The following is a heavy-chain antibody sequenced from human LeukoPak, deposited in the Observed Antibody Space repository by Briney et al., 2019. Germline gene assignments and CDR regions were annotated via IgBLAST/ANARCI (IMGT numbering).Heavy chain of an antibody. Sequence: SVKVSCKASGGTFSSYAISWVRQAPGQGLEWMGGIIPIFGTANYAQKFQGRVTITADESTSTAYMELSSLRSEDTAVYYCARGAPQLVPEYYYYYDMDVWGQGTTVTVSS. J-gene: IGHJ6*02. CDR1: GGTFSSYA. V-gene: IGHV1-69*01. D-gene: IGHD6-6*01. CDR3: ARGAPQLVPEYYYYYDMDV. CDR2: IIPIFGTA.